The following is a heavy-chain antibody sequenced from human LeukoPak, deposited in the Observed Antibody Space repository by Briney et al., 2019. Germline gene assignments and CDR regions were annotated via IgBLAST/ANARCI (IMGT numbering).Heavy chain of an antibody. J-gene: IGHJ2*01. CDR3: ARRPVNKGWYLSSWYFDL. V-gene: IGHV4-30-2*01. D-gene: IGHD6-19*01. CDR1: GGSISSGGYY. Sequence: SETLSLTCTVSGGSISSGGYYWTWIRQPPGEGLEWLGYIYHSGDTFYNPSLKSRLTISVDTSKNQFSLKLSSVTAADTAVYYCARRPVNKGWYLSSWYFDLWGRGTLVTVSS. CDR2: IYHSGDT.